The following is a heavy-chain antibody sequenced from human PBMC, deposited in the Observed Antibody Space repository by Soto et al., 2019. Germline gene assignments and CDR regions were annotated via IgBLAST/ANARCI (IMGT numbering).Heavy chain of an antibody. V-gene: IGHV4-59*08. D-gene: IGHD6-25*01. CDR3: ARLGSSGSLDY. CDR2: IYYSGST. Sequence: ASETLSLTCTVSGGSISSYYWSWIRQPPGKGLEWIGYIYYSGSTNYNPSLKSRVTISVDTSKNQFSLKLSSVTAADTAVYYCARLGSSGSLDYWGQGTLVTVSS. CDR1: GGSISSYY. J-gene: IGHJ4*02.